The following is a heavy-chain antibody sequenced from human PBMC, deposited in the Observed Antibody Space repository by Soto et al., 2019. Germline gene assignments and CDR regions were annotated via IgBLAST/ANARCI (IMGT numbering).Heavy chain of an antibody. V-gene: IGHV3-11*01. CDR1: GCTFSDYF. CDR2: ISSSGDTK. Sequence: SCAACGCTFSDYFMTWMRQAPGEGLEWVSYISSSGDTKYYADSVKGRFTVSRDNTRKSMYLQMNSLRAEDTAVYHCAIAFDIWGQGTVVTVSS. J-gene: IGHJ3*02. CDR3: AIAFDI.